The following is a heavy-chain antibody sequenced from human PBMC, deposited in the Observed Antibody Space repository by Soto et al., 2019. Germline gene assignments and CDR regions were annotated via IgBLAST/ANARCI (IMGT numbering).Heavy chain of an antibody. V-gene: IGHV4-59*08. CDR3: AGGYSTFDY. CDR1: GDSIRSYY. D-gene: IGHD2-21*01. J-gene: IGHJ4*02. CDR2: IYYSGST. Sequence: SETLSLTCTVSGDSIRSYYWSWIRQPPGKGLEWIGYIYYSGSTNYSPSLKSRVTISVDTSKNQFSLKLSSVTAADTAVYYCAGGYSTFDYWGQGTLVTVSS.